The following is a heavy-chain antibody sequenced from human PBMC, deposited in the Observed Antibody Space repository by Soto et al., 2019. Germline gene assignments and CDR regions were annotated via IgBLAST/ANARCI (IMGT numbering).Heavy chain of an antibody. D-gene: IGHD6-19*01. V-gene: IGHV3-30-3*01. CDR3: ATSSGYLNYFDY. CDR2: ISYDGSSE. CDR1: GFSFRTYP. J-gene: IGHJ4*02. Sequence: GSLRLSFVDSGFSFRTYPMHWVRQAPGKGLEWVALISYDGSSEAYGESVRDRFTVSRDNSKNTLYLQLNSLRPEDTAVYYCATSSGYLNYFDYWGQGTLVTVSS.